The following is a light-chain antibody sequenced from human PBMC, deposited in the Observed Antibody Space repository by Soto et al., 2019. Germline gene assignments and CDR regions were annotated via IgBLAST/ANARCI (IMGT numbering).Light chain of an antibody. CDR2: GAS. V-gene: IGKV3-15*01. CDR3: QQYHNWTPQYT. J-gene: IGKJ2*01. Sequence: EIVMTQSPASLSVSPGDGATLSCRASQSVASNVAWYQQKPGQGPRLLIHGASTRVVGGPARFSGSGSGTDFTLTISSLQSEDFAVYYCQQYHNWTPQYTFGQGTKLQIK. CDR1: QSVASN.